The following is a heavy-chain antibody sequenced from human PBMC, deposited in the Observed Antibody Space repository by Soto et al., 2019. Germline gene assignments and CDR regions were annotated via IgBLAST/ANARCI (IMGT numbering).Heavy chain of an antibody. D-gene: IGHD2-21*02. J-gene: IGHJ4*02. CDR3: AGLECGGGSYLDY. V-gene: IGHV1-69*13. CDR2: IIPIFGTA. Sequence: ASVEVTSKASRGSFSSYAMSWVRQAPGQGLEWMGGIIPIFGTANYAQKFQGRVTITADEYTSTAYMELSSLRSEDTAVYYCAGLECGGGSYLDYWVQGTLVTVFS. CDR1: RGSFSSYA.